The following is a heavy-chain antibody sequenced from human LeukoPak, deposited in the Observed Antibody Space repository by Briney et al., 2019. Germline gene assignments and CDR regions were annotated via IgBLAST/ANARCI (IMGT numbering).Heavy chain of an antibody. CDR1: GYTFTRYY. V-gene: IGHV1-2*02. D-gene: IGHD3-16*01. CDR2: INPNSGGT. J-gene: IGHJ3*02. CDR3: ATWGLHFDT. Sequence: ASVQVSCKASGYTFTRYYMHWVGQAPGQGREWMGWINPNSGGTNYAQKFQGRVTMTKDTSISTAYMELSSLTSDDTAVYFCATWGLHFDTWGQGALVTVAS.